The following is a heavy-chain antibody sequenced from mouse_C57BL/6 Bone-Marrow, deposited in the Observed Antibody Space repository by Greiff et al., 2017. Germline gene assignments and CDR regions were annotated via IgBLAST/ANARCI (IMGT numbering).Heavy chain of an antibody. V-gene: IGHV5-17*01. Sequence: EVQLVESGGGLVKPGGSLKLSCAASGFTFSDYGMHWVRQAPEKGLEWVAYISSGSSTIYYADTVKGRFTISRDNAKNTLFLQMTSLRSEDTAMYYCASRYYDELYYFGYWGQGTTLTFSS. D-gene: IGHD2-4*01. CDR2: ISSGSSTI. CDR3: ASRYYDELYYFGY. CDR1: GFTFSDYG. J-gene: IGHJ2*01.